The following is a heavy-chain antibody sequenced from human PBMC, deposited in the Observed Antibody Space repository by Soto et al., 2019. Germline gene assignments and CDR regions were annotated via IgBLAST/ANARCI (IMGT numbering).Heavy chain of an antibody. CDR2: IDPSDSQT. Sequence: GESLKISCKGSGYSFAGYWITWVRQKPGKGLEWMGRIDPSDSQTYYSPSFRGHVTISVTKSITTVFLQWSSLRASDTAMYYCARQIFDSDTGPNFQYYFDSWGQGTPVTVSS. V-gene: IGHV5-10-1*01. D-gene: IGHD3-9*01. J-gene: IGHJ4*02. CDR3: ARQIFDSDTGPNFQYYFDS. CDR1: GYSFAGYW.